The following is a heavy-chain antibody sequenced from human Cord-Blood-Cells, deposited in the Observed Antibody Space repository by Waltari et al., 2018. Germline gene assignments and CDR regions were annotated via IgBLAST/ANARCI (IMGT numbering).Heavy chain of an antibody. CDR2: ISYDGSNK. CDR3: ARCWDY. CDR1: GFTFSSYA. V-gene: IGHV3-30*04. J-gene: IGHJ4*02. Sequence: QVQLVESGGGVVQPGRSLRLSCAASGFTFSSYAMHWVRQAPGKGLEGVAVISYDGSNKYCADSVKGRFTISRDNSKNTLYLQMNSLRAEDTAVYYCARCWDYWGQGTLVTVSS.